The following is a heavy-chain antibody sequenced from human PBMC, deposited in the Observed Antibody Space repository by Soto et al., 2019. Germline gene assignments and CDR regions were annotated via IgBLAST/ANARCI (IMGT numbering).Heavy chain of an antibody. D-gene: IGHD6-19*01. CDR2: ISSSTATI. CDR3: ARDDSGWYLGY. Sequence: LQAPGKGLEWVSYISSSTATIYYADSVKGRFTISRDNAKNSVYLQMNSLRAEDTAVYYCARDDSGWYLGYWGQGTLVTVSS. V-gene: IGHV3-48*01. J-gene: IGHJ4*02.